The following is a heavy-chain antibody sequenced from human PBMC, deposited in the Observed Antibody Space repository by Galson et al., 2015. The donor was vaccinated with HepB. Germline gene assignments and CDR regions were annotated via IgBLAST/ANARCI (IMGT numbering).Heavy chain of an antibody. CDR3: VYDGYDGSSDPAFDV. D-gene: IGHD3-22*01. CDR2: IIPILGTT. Sequence: SVKVSCKASGGTFSSYHINWVRQAPGQGLEWMGMIIPILGTTNYAQKFQGRVTMTTDASTSTAYMELSSLRSEDTAVYYCVYDGYDGSSDPAFDVWGQGTMVTVSS. CDR1: GGTFSSYH. V-gene: IGHV1-69*11. J-gene: IGHJ1*01.